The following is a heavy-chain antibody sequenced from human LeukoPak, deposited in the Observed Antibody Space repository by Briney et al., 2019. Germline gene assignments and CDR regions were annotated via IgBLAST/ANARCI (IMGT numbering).Heavy chain of an antibody. D-gene: IGHD4-17*01. CDR3: ARGLRGLDY. CDR1: GFTFSSYE. CDR2: ISSSGSTI. Sequence: PGGSLRLSCAASGFTFSSYEMNWVRQAPGKGLEWVSYISSSGSTIYYADSVKGRFTISRDNSKNTLYLQMNSLRAEDTAVYYCARGLRGLDYWGQGTLVTVSS. J-gene: IGHJ4*02. V-gene: IGHV3-48*03.